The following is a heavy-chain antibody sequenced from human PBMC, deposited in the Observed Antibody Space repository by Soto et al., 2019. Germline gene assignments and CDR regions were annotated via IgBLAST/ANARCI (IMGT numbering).Heavy chain of an antibody. CDR2: IWYDGSNK. CDR3: ARDSAEMASEKLDY. CDR1: GFTFSSYG. D-gene: IGHD5-12*01. V-gene: IGHV3-33*01. Sequence: GSLRLSCAASGFTFSSYGMHWVRQAPGKGLEWVAVIWYDGSNKYYADSVKGRFTISRDNSKNTLYLQMNSLRAEDTAVYYCARDSAEMASEKLDYWGQGTLVTVSS. J-gene: IGHJ4*02.